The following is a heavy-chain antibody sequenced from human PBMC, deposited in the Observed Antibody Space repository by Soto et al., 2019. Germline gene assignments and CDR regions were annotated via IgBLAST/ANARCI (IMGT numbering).Heavy chain of an antibody. J-gene: IGHJ4*02. V-gene: IGHV3-21*06. CDR1: GFTFTRYS. CDR3: ARESEDLTSNFDY. CDR2: ISSTTNYI. Sequence: GGSLRLSCAASGFTFTRYSMNWVRQAPGKGLGWVSSISSTTNYIYYGDSMKGRFTISRDNAKNSLYLEMNSLRAEDTAVYYCARESEDLTSNFDYWGQGTLVTVS.